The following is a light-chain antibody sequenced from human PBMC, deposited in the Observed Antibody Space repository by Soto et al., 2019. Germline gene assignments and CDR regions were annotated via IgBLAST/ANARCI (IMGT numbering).Light chain of an antibody. CDR1: PSVSSSY. Sequence: EIVLTQSPGTLSLSPGERATLSCRASPSVSSSYLAWYQQKPGQAPRLLIYGASSRATGIPDRFSGSGSGTDFTLTISRLEPEDFAVYYCQQYGSSPVLTFGGGTKVDIK. J-gene: IGKJ4*01. V-gene: IGKV3-20*01. CDR2: GAS. CDR3: QQYGSSPVLT.